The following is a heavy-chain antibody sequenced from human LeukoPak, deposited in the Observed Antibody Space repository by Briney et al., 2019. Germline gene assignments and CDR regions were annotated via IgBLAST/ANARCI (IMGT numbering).Heavy chain of an antibody. Sequence: SETLSLTCTVSGGSISSYYWSWIRQPAGKGLEWIGRIYTSGSTNYNPSLKSRVTISVDTSKNQFSLKLSSVTAADTAVYYCAREGLQKPYYYYYMDVWGKGTTVTVSS. D-gene: IGHD4-11*01. J-gene: IGHJ6*03. V-gene: IGHV4-4*07. CDR2: IYTSGST. CDR3: AREGLQKPYYYYYMDV. CDR1: GGSISSYY.